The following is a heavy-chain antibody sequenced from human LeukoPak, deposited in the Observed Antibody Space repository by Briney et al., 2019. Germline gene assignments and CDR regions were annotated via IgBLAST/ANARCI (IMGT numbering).Heavy chain of an antibody. Sequence: GESLKISCKGSGYSFTSYWIGWVRQMPGKGLEWMGIIYPGDSDTRYSPSFQGQVTISADKSISTAYLQWSSLKASDTAMYYCARHLTGEGPRDAFDIWGQGTMVTVSS. CDR3: ARHLTGEGPRDAFDI. J-gene: IGHJ3*02. CDR2: IYPGDSDT. V-gene: IGHV5-51*01. D-gene: IGHD7-27*01. CDR1: GYSFTSYW.